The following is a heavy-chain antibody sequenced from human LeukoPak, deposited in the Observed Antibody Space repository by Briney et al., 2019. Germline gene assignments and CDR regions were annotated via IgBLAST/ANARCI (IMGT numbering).Heavy chain of an antibody. CDR3: ARDSGTTGEVKFDP. Sequence: SETLSLTCTVSGGSISGYYWSWIRQPPGKGLEWIGYIFYTGSTNYNPSLKSRVTMSIDTSKSQFSLNLISVTAADTAVYYCARDSGTTGEVKFDPWGQGTLVTVSS. V-gene: IGHV4-59*12. J-gene: IGHJ5*02. CDR2: IFYTGST. CDR1: GGSISGYY. D-gene: IGHD3-10*01.